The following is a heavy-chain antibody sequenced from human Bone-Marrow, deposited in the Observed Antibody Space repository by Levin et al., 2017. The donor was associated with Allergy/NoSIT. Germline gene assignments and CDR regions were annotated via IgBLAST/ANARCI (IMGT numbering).Heavy chain of an antibody. CDR1: GFTFSSYW. V-gene: IGHV3-7*01. D-gene: IGHD3-16*02. CDR3: ARDFNVITFGGVIASYYFDY. CDR2: IKQDGSEK. Sequence: GGSLRLSCAASGFTFSSYWMSWVRQAPGKGLEWVANIKQDGSEKYYVDSVKGRFTISRDNAKNSLYLQMNSLRAEDTAVYYCARDFNVITFGGVIASYYFDYWGQGTLVTVSS. J-gene: IGHJ4*02.